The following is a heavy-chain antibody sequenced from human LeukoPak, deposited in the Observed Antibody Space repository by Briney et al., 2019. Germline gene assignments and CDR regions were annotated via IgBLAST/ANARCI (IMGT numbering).Heavy chain of an antibody. D-gene: IGHD1-26*01. Sequence: GGSLRLSCVVSGFTFSSYWMHWVRQPPGKGLVWVSRINNDGSSTSYADSVKGRFTISRDNAKNTLYLQMNSLRAEDTAVYYCARDPGGTGSYRWFDPWGQGTLVTVSS. CDR3: ARDPGGTGSYRWFDP. CDR1: GFTFSSYW. V-gene: IGHV3-74*01. CDR2: INNDGSST. J-gene: IGHJ5*02.